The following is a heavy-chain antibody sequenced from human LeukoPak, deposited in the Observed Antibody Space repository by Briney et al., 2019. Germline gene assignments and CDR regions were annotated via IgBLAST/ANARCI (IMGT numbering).Heavy chain of an antibody. D-gene: IGHD7-27*01. Sequence: GGSLRLSCAASGCTFSSYWMSWVRQAPGKGLEWVANIKQDGREKYCVDSVKGRFTISIDSAKDSLYLQMNSLRAEDTAVYDCARESTGDLLLSDYWGQGTLVIVSS. CDR3: ARESTGDLLLSDY. CDR2: IKQDGREK. J-gene: IGHJ4*02. CDR1: GCTFSSYW. V-gene: IGHV3-7*01.